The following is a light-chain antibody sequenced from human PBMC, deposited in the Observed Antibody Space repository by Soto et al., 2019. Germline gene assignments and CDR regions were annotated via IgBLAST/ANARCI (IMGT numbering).Light chain of an antibody. CDR1: NSNIGSKY. J-gene: IGLJ2*01. CDR3: AAWDNNLGGPA. CDR2: RNN. Sequence: QPVLTQPPSASGTPEQRVSISCSGSNSNIGSKYVYWYQQLPGTAPKLLMYRNNQRPSGVPDRFSGSKSGTSASLAISGLRSEDEADYYCAAWDNNLGGPAFGGGTKVTVL. V-gene: IGLV1-47*01.